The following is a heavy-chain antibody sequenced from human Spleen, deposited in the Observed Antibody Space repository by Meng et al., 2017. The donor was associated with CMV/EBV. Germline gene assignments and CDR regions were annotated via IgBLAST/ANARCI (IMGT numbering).Heavy chain of an antibody. J-gene: IGHJ4*02. V-gene: IGHV3-66*02. CDR2: IYSGGRT. Sequence: GGSLRLSCAASGFTVSNNYMSWVRQAPGKGLEWVSVIYSGGRTFYAESVKGRFTISRDNSKNPLYLQMDSLRHEDTAFYHCVKEGIRDEWPRDFDYWGQGLLVTVSS. CDR3: VKEGIRDEWPRDFDY. CDR1: GFTVSNNY. D-gene: IGHD2-21*01.